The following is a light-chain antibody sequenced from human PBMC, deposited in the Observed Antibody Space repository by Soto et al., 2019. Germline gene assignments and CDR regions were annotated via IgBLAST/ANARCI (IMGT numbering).Light chain of an antibody. Sequence: QSALTQPRSVSASPGQSVTISCTGTSGDVGGYNYVSWYQQHPGKAPKLIIYDVNKRPSGVPARFSGSKSGNTASLTISGLQAEDEADYYCCSYAGTYAFLFGGGTKVTVL. V-gene: IGLV2-11*01. CDR2: DVN. CDR3: CSYAGTYAFL. J-gene: IGLJ2*01. CDR1: SGDVGGYNY.